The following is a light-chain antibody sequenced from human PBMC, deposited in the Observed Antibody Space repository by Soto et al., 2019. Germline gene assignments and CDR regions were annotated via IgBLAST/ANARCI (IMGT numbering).Light chain of an antibody. J-gene: IGKJ1*01. V-gene: IGKV3-15*01. CDR2: HAS. CDR1: QSVSDK. CDR3: QQYNNWPPWT. Sequence: EIVMTQSPATVSSSPGERATLSCRASQSVSDKLAWYQQKPGQAPRLLIYHASARATGIPARFSGSGSGTEFTLTISGLQSEDFAVYYCQQYNNWPPWTFGQGTKVDIK.